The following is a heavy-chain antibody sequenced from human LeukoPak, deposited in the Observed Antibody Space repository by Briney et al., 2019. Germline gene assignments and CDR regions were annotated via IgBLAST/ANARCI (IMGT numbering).Heavy chain of an antibody. CDR1: GGSFSVYY. CDR2: INHSGST. V-gene: IGHV4-34*01. D-gene: IGHD5-12*01. CDR3: ARGGRGHSGYDLDY. Sequence: PSETLSLICAVYGGSFSVYYWSCIRQPTTKGLEWIGEINHSGSTNYNPPLKSRHPISVDTSQNQFSLTLSAVTAADTAVYYCARGGRGHSGYDLDYWGRGALVTVSS. J-gene: IGHJ4*02.